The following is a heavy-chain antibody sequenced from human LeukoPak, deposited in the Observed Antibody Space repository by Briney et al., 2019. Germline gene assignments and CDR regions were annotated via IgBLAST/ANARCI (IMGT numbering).Heavy chain of an antibody. V-gene: IGHV3-20*04. CDR1: GFTLDDYG. CDR2: INWNGGST. CDR3: ARDRSNRGEQWLVRSYYYYYMDV. Sequence: GGSLRLSCAASGFTLDDYGMSWVRQAPGKGLEWVSGINWNGGSTGYADSVKGRFTISRDNAKNSLYLQMNSLRAEDTALYYCARDRSNRGEQWLVRSYYYYYMDVWGKGTTVTVSS. D-gene: IGHD6-19*01. J-gene: IGHJ6*03.